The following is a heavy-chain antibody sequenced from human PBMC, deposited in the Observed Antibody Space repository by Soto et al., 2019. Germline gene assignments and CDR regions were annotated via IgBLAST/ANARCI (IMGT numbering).Heavy chain of an antibody. J-gene: IGHJ4*02. Sequence: PGGSLRLSCAASGFTFDSPYSHAMSWVRQSPGKGPEWVSTISSNGANTHYAESVQGRFTISKDASRNTVHLQLNSLKSEDTGVYYCVTVLPHANSWFDYWGQGTPVTVSS. D-gene: IGHD2-2*01. CDR1: GFTFDSPYSHA. CDR2: ISSNGANT. CDR3: VTVLPHANSWFDY. V-gene: IGHV3-23*01.